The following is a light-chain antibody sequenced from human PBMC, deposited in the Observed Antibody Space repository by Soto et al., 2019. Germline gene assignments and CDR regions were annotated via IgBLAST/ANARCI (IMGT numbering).Light chain of an antibody. CDR1: QSLVGGNGNTY. V-gene: IGKV2-30*01. CDR2: WAS. J-gene: IGKJ1*01. Sequence: DVVMAQSPLSLSVTLGQPASISCRSSQSLVGGNGNTYLNWFQQRLGQSPQLLIFWASMRESGVPDRFSGSGSGTNFTLTISGLQAEDVAIYYCHQYFTFPWTFGQGTKVDI. CDR3: HQYFTFPWT.